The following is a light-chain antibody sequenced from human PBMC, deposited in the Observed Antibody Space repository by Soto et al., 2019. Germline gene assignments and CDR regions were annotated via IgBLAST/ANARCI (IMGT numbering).Light chain of an antibody. CDR1: SSDIGAYKF. Sequence: QSVLTQPPSASGSPGQSVAISCTGTSSDIGAYKFVSWYQQHTGKAPKLIIYEVSRRPSGVPDRFSGSKSGNTASLTVSGLLAEDEADYYCSLYTGTNSVVFGGGAEVTV. CDR2: EVS. CDR3: SLYTGTNSVV. J-gene: IGLJ2*01. V-gene: IGLV2-8*01.